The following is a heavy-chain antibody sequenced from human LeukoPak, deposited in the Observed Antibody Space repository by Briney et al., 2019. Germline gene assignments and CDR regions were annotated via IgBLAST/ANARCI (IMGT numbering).Heavy chain of an antibody. D-gene: IGHD6-19*01. J-gene: IGHJ4*02. CDR2: ISSSSSYI. V-gene: IGHV3-21*01. CDR1: GFTFSSYS. Sequence: GGSLRLSCAASGFTFSSYSMNWVRQAPGKGLEWVSSISSSSSYIYYADSVKGRFTISRDNAKNSLYLQMNSLRAEDTAVYYCAKDRYSSGWYRGGNFDYWGQGTLVTVSS. CDR3: AKDRYSSGWYRGGNFDY.